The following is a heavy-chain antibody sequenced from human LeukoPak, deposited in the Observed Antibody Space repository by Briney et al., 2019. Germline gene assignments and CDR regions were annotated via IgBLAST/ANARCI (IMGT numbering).Heavy chain of an antibody. CDR1: GGSFSGYY. D-gene: IGHD6-13*01. CDR2: INHSGST. CDR3: ATKRLAAAGSRGFDY. J-gene: IGHJ4*02. Sequence: TSETLSLTCAVYGGSFSGYYWSWIRQPSGKGLEWIGEINHSGSTNYNPSLKSQVTISVDTSKNQFSLKLSSVTAADTAVYYCATKRLAAAGSRGFDYWGQGTLVTVSS. V-gene: IGHV4-34*01.